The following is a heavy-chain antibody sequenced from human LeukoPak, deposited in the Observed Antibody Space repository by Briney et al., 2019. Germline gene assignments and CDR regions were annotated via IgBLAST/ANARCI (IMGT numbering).Heavy chain of an antibody. CDR1: GDSTSSYY. D-gene: IGHD1-1*01. CDR3: ATYRSNWFYA. CDR2: IHYRGST. V-gene: IGHV4-59*01. J-gene: IGHJ5*02. Sequence: SETLSLTCTVSGDSTSSYYWSWIRQPPGKGLEWIAYIHYRGSTNYNPSLKSRVTISVDTSKSQFSLKLSSVTAADTAVYYCATYRSNWFYAWGQGTLVTVSS.